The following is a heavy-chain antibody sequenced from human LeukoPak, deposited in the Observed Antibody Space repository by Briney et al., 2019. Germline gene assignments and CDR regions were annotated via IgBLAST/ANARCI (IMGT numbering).Heavy chain of an antibody. D-gene: IGHD1-1*01. CDR2: IYSGGST. CDR3: ARVMGNEDWYSKYGMGV. J-gene: IGHJ6*02. CDR1: GFTVSSNY. Sequence: GGSLRLSCAASGFTVSSNYMSWVRQAPGKGLEWVSVIYSGGSTYYADSVKGRFTISRHNSKNTLYLQMNSLRAEDTAVYYCARVMGNEDWYSKYGMGVWGQGTTVTVSS. V-gene: IGHV3-53*04.